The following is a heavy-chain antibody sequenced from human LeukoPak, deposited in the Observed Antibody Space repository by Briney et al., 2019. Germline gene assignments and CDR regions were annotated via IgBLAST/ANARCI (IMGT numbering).Heavy chain of an antibody. Sequence: GSLRLSCAASGFTFSNYDMHWVRQPPGKGLEWIGSIYYSGSTYYNPSLKSRVTISVDTSKNQFSLKLSSVTAADTAVYYCARELLNDAFDIWGQGTMVTVSS. CDR2: IYYSGST. V-gene: IGHV4-39*02. CDR1: GFTFSNYD. D-gene: IGHD3-10*01. J-gene: IGHJ3*02. CDR3: ARELLNDAFDI.